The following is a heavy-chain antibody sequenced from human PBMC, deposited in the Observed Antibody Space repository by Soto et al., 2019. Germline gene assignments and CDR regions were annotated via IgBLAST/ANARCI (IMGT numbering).Heavy chain of an antibody. Sequence: QVQLVQSGAEVKKPGASVKVSCKASGYPFTSYYMHWVRQAPGQGLEWMGIINPSGGSTSYAQKSQGRVTMTRDTSTSTVYMELSRLRSEDTPVYYCARGPDRDAFDIWGQGTMVTVSS. CDR1: GYPFTSYY. CDR2: INPSGGST. J-gene: IGHJ3*02. V-gene: IGHV1-46*01. CDR3: ARGPDRDAFDI.